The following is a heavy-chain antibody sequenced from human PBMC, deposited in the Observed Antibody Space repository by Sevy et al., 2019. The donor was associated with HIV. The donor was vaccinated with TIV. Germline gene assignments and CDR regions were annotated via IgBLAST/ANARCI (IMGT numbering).Heavy chain of an antibody. Sequence: ASVKVSCQASGYTFTSYRIYWVRQAPGQGLEWMGWISPFNGDTNYAQKLQGRVTMITDTSTNTAYMEMRSLGSDGTAVYYCARAYCSGGSCYSLAYWGQGTLVTVSS. D-gene: IGHD2-15*01. CDR3: ARAYCSGGSCYSLAY. CDR2: ISPFNGDT. V-gene: IGHV1-18*01. J-gene: IGHJ4*02. CDR1: GYTFTSYR.